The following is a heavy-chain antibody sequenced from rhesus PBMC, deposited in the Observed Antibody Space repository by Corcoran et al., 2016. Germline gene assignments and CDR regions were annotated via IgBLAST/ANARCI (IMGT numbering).Heavy chain of an antibody. CDR3: ARRGRNFDY. Sequence: QVQLQESGPGLVKPSETLSLTCAVSGGSISSNYWSWIRQPPGKGLEWIGRISGSGGTPDPTPSLKGRVPISTDTSKNQFSLKLSSVTAADTAVYYCARRGRNFDYWGQGVLVTVSS. CDR1: GGSISSNY. CDR2: ISGSGGTP. J-gene: IGHJ4*01. V-gene: IGHV4-173*01. D-gene: IGHD6-25*01.